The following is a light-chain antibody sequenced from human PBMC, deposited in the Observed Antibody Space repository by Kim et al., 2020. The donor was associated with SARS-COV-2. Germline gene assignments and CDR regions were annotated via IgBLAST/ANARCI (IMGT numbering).Light chain of an antibody. CDR1: RRISSEF. J-gene: IGKJ2*01. V-gene: IGKV3-20*01. CDR2: GAS. CDR3: QQYTTSPPAYT. Sequence: PGERAPLSCRASRRISSEFLAWYQQISGQPPRLLIFGASNRAAGIPDRFSGGGSGTDFTLTITRLEPADSGVYYCQQYTTSPPAYTFGQGTKLEI.